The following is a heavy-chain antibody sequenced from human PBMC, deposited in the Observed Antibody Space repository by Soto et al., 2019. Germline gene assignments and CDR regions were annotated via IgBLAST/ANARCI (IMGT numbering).Heavy chain of an antibody. D-gene: IGHD3-9*01. V-gene: IGHV5-51*01. CDR3: ATSIGARYAVDMAFDY. Sequence: EVQLVQSGAEVKKPGESLKISCKDSGYSFTSYWIAWVRQMPGKGXXXXXXXXXXDXDARYTPSFQGQVTISADKSISTAYLQWSSLRASDTAIYYCATSIGARYAVDMAFDYWGQGTLVTVSS. CDR2: XXXXDXDA. J-gene: IGHJ4*02. CDR1: GYSFTSYW.